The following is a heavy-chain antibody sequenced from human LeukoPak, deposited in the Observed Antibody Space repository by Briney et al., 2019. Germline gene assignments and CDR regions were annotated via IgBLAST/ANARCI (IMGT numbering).Heavy chain of an antibody. CDR1: GFTVSSNY. D-gene: IGHD3-22*01. CDR3: ARGIAAAGPEGFISYYYDSSGSHFDY. J-gene: IGHJ4*02. CDR2: IYSGGST. Sequence: PGGSLRLSCAASGFTVSSNYMSWVRQAPGKGLEWVSVIYSGGSTYYADSVKGRFTISRDNSKNTLYLQMNSLRAEDTAVYYCARGIAAAGPEGFISYYYDSSGSHFDYWGQGTLVTVSS. V-gene: IGHV3-66*01.